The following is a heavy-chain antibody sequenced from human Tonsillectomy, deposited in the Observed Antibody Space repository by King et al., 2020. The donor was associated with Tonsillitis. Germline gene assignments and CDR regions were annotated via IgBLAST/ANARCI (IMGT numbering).Heavy chain of an antibody. D-gene: IGHD4-17*01. CDR1: GFTFSDYW. CDR2: INSDGSIK. J-gene: IGHJ3*02. CDR3: ARVTTGAFDI. V-gene: IGHV3-74*01. Sequence: VQLVESGGGLVQPGGSLRLSCAGSGFTFSDYWMYWVRQAPGKGLVWVSGINSDGSIKIYADSVKGRITITRDIAKNTLYLQMNGLRAEDTAVYYCARVTTGAFDIWGQGTMVTVSS.